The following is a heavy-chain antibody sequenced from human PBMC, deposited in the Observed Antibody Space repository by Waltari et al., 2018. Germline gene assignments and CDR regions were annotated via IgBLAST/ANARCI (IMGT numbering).Heavy chain of an antibody. D-gene: IGHD2-2*01. CDR2: IIPILGIA. CDR3: ARTEDIVVVPAAMDV. V-gene: IGHV1-69*02. J-gene: IGHJ6*02. CDR1: GGTFSSYT. Sequence: QVQLVQSGAEVKKPGSSVKVSCKASGGTFSSYTISWVRPAPGQGLEWMGRIIPILGIANYAQKFQGRVTITADKSTSTAYMELSSLRSEDTAVYYCARTEDIVVVPAAMDVWGQGTTVTVSS.